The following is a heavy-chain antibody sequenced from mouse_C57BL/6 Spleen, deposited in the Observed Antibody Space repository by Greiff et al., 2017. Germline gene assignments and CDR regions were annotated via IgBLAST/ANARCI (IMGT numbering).Heavy chain of an antibody. CDR2: LSGGGGNT. J-gene: IGHJ4*01. Sequence: EVHLVESGGGLVKPGGSLKLSCAASGFTFSSYTMSWVRQTPEKRLEWVATLSGGGGNTYYPDSVKGRFTISRDNAKNTLYLQMGSLRSEDTALYYCARHVYDYDAYAMDYWGQGTSVTVSS. CDR3: ARHVYDYDAYAMDY. CDR1: GFTFSSYT. V-gene: IGHV5-9*01. D-gene: IGHD2-4*01.